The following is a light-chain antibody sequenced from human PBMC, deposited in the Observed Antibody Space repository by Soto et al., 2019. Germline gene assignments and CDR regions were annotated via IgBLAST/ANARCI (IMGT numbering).Light chain of an antibody. CDR1: SSNIGSNY. J-gene: IGLJ1*01. CDR3: AAWDQSLSGFYV. Sequence: QPVLTQPPSASGTPGQRVTISCSGSSSNIGSNYVYWYQQLPGTAPKLLIYRNNQRPSGVPDRFSGSKSGTSASLAISGLRSEDEADYYRAAWDQSLSGFYVFGTGTKLTVL. CDR2: RNN. V-gene: IGLV1-47*01.